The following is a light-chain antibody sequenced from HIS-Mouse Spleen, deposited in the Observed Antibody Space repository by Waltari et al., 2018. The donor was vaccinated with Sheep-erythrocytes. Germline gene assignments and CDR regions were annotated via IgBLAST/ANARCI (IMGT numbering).Light chain of an antibody. V-gene: IGLV1-44*01. CDR1: SSTLGSTP. CDR2: RNN. CDR3: AAWDDSLNGVV. Sequence: QSVLTQPPSASGTPGQRVTISCSGSSSTLGSTPINWYQQLPATAPKLLIYRNNQRPSGVPDRFSGSKSGTSASLAIRGLQSEDEADYYCAAWDDSLNGVVFGGGTKLTVL. J-gene: IGLJ2*01.